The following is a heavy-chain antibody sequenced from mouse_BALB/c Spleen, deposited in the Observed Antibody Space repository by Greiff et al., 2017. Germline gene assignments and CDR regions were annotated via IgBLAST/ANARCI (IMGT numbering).Heavy chain of an antibody. V-gene: IGHV3-6*02. D-gene: IGHD1-2*01. Sequence: EVQLQQSGPGLVKPSQSLSLTCSVTGYSITSGYYWNWIRQFPGNKLEWMGYISYDGSNNYNPSLKNRISITRDTSKNQFFLKLNSVTTEDTATYYCARDLLRLRRENYYAMDYWGQGTSVTVSS. CDR2: ISYDGSN. CDR1: GYSITSGYY. CDR3: ARDLLRLRRENYYAMDY. J-gene: IGHJ4*01.